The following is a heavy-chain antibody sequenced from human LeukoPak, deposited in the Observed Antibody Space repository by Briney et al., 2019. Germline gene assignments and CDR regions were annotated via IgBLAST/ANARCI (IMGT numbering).Heavy chain of an antibody. Sequence: GASVKVSCKASGYTFTSYGISWVRQAPGQGLEWMGWISAYNGNTNYAQKLQGRVTMTTDTSTSTAYMELRSLRSDGTAVYYCARPYYYGSGPYYGMDVWGQGTTVTVSS. CDR1: GYTFTSYG. CDR3: ARPYYYGSGPYYGMDV. J-gene: IGHJ6*02. D-gene: IGHD3-10*01. CDR2: ISAYNGNT. V-gene: IGHV1-18*01.